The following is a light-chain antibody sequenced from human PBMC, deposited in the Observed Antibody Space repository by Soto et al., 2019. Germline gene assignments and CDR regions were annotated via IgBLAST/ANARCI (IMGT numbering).Light chain of an antibody. CDR1: QSVISKY. CDR2: AAS. J-gene: IGKJ1*01. V-gene: IGKV3-20*01. Sequence: EVVLTQSPGTVSLSPGERVTLSCRASQSVISKYLAWYQQRPGHAPRLLIYAASSRATGIPDRFSGSGSGKEFTLSISSLEPEDFAVYYCQQYGSSLTWTFGQGTKVEMK. CDR3: QQYGSSLTWT.